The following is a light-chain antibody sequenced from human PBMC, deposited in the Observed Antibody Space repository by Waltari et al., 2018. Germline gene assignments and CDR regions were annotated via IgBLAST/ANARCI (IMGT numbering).Light chain of an antibody. CDR3: QQGYTAPWT. Sequence: DIQMTQSPSSLSASVGDRVSITCRASQDISSWLTCYQLKPGQAPKLLIFASSTLLRGVPPRFSGSGSGADYTLTISSRQAEDFGTYYCQQGYTAPWTFGPGTTVDMK. CDR1: QDISSW. CDR2: ASS. J-gene: IGKJ1*01. V-gene: IGKV1-12*01.